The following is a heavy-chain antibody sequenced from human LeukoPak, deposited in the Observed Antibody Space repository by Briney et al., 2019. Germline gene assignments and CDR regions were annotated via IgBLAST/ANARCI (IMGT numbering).Heavy chain of an antibody. CDR2: IIPIFGTA. V-gene: IGHV1-69*13. D-gene: IGHD2-2*01. J-gene: IGHJ3*02. CDR3: ARSGCSSTSCYVAAFDI. Sequence: ASVKVSCKASGGTFSSYAISWVRQAPGQGLEWMGGIIPIFGTANYAQKFQGRVTITADESTSTAYMELSSLRSEDTAVYYCARSGCSSTSCYVAAFDIWGRGTMVTVSS. CDR1: GGTFSSYA.